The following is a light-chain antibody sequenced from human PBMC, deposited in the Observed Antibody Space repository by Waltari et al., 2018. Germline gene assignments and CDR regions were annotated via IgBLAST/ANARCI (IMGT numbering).Light chain of an antibody. V-gene: IGLV2-8*01. CDR3: WSSSGANECL. J-gene: IGLJ3*02. Sequence: QSALTQPPSASGSPGQSVTISCTGISSDIDHYQSVSWYQQHPGKAPQLIIYDFTNRPSWVSKLFSGSKAGDTAGLTVSWLQAEDEADYFCWSSSGANECLFAGGTKLTVL. CDR2: DFT. CDR1: SSDIDHYQS.